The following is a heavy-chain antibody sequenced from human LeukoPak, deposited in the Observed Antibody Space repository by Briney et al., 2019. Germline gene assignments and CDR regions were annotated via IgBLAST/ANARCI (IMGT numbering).Heavy chain of an antibody. CDR3: ARVKYDYDSSRFDP. D-gene: IGHD3-22*01. J-gene: IGHJ5*02. Sequence: ASVKVSCKASGYTFTSYYMHWVRQAPGQGLEWMGIINPSGGSTSYAQKFQGRVTMTRDTSISTAYMELSRLRSDDTAVYYCARVKYDYDSSRFDPWGQGTLVTVSS. CDR1: GYTFTSYY. V-gene: IGHV1-46*01. CDR2: INPSGGST.